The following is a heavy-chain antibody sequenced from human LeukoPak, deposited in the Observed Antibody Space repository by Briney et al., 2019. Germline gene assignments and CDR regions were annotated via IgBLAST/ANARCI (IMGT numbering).Heavy chain of an antibody. V-gene: IGHV1-69*13. CDR1: GGTFISYA. J-gene: IGHJ4*02. D-gene: IGHD5-24*01. CDR3: ARGSGAGYNYYAY. Sequence: SVKVSCKASGGTFISYAISWVRQAPGQGLEWMGGIIPIFGTANYAQRFQGRVTITADESTSTAYMELSSLRSEDTAVYYCARGSGAGYNYYAYWGQGTLVTVSS. CDR2: IIPIFGTA.